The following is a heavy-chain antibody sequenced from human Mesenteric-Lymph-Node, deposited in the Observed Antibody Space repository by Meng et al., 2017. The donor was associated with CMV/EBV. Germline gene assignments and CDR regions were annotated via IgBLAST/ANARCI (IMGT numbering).Heavy chain of an antibody. CDR3: ARDRGDLMYYFDY. V-gene: IGHV3-53*01. CDR2: IYASGTA. D-gene: IGHD3-10*01. Sequence: GGSLRLSCAASGFTVSGSHMNCVRQAPGKGPEWVSIIYASGTAYYADSVKGRFTISRDNLKNTLYLQMDGLRAEDTAVYYCARDRGDLMYYFDYWGQGTLVTVSS. CDR1: GFTVSGSH. J-gene: IGHJ4*02.